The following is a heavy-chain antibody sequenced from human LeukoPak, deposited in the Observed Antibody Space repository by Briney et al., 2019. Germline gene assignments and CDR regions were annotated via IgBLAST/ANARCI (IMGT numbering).Heavy chain of an antibody. CDR3: AKGGAVGATDY. Sequence: SRDNSKNTLYLQMNSLRAEDTAVYYCAKGGAVGATDYWGQGTLVTVSS. V-gene: IGHV3-30*02. D-gene: IGHD1-26*01. J-gene: IGHJ4*02.